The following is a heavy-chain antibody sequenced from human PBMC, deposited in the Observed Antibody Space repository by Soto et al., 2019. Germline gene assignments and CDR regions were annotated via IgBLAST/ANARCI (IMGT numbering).Heavy chain of an antibody. CDR3: AKLEYCSSTSWRGCYFDY. CDR2: ISGSGSST. V-gene: IGHV3-23*01. D-gene: IGHD2-2*01. Sequence: EVQLLESGGGLVQPGGSLRLSCAASGFTFSSYAMSWVRQTPGKGLECVSAISGSGSSTYYADSVKGRFTISRDNSKNTLYLQMNSLRAEDTAVYYCAKLEYCSSTSWRGCYFDYWGQGTLVTVSS. CDR1: GFTFSSYA. J-gene: IGHJ4*02.